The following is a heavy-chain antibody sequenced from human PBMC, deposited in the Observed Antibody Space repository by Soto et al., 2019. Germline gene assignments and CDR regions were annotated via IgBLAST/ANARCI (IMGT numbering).Heavy chain of an antibody. CDR2: IYNSGTT. CDR3: ARQNNTKSWGCYRYYYDYMDV. Sequence: SETLSLTCTVSGGSISSYYWTWVRQAPGKGLEWIGYIYNSGTTYYNPSLKSRVTISVDTSKNQFSLKLSSVTAADTAVYYCARQNNTKSWGCYRYYYDYMDVWGKGTTVTVSS. CDR1: GGSISSYY. V-gene: IGHV4-59*08. J-gene: IGHJ6*03. D-gene: IGHD3-16*02.